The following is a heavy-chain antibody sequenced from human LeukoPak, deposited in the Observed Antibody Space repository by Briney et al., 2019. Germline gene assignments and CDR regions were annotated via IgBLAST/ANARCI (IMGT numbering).Heavy chain of an antibody. V-gene: IGHV3-48*01. Sequence: GGSLRLSCAAPGFTSSSYSMNWVRQAPGKGLEWVSYISSSSSTIYYADSVKGRFTISRDNAKNSLYLQMNSLRAEDTAVYYCARDRRAVGNNWGQGTLVTASS. CDR2: ISSSSSTI. D-gene: IGHD6-19*01. CDR3: ARDRRAVGNN. J-gene: IGHJ4*02. CDR1: GFTSSSYS.